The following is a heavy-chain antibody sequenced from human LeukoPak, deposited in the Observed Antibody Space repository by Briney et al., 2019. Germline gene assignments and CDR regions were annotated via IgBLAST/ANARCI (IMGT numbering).Heavy chain of an antibody. CDR1: GFTFDDYA. CDR2: ISWNGGSI. J-gene: IGHJ5*02. Sequence: GGSLSLSCAASGFTFDDYAMHWVRQAPGKGLGWVSGISWNGGSIGYADCVKGRFTISRDNAKNSLYLQMNSLRAEDTALYYCAKGRANTYYDFWSGYYGWFDPWGQGTLVTVSS. V-gene: IGHV3-9*01. CDR3: AKGRANTYYDFWSGYYGWFDP. D-gene: IGHD3-3*01.